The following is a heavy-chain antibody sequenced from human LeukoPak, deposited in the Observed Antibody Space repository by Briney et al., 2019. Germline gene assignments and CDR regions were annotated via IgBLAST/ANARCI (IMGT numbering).Heavy chain of an antibody. V-gene: IGHV4-4*02. D-gene: IGHD3-10*01. CDR1: VGSISNCKW. J-gene: IGHJ4*02. CDR2: IYHSGNT. CDR3: ARKENVYYYFDY. Sequence: SETLSLTCAVSVGSISNCKWWSWVRQRPGKGLEWIGEIYHSGNTNYNPSLQSRVTMSVDTSKNQFSLKLSSVTAVDTAVYYCARKENVYYYFDYWGQGTLVTVSS.